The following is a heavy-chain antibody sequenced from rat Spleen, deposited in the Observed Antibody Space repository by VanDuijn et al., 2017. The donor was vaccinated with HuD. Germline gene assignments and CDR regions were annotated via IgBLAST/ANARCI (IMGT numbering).Heavy chain of an antibody. D-gene: IGHD1-10*01. V-gene: IGHV5S13*01. Sequence: EVQLVESGGGLVQPGRSLKLSCAPSGFTFSNYGMAWVRQAPTKGLEWVASIGTGGGNTYYRDSVKGRFTISRDNAKSTLYLQMDSLTSEDTATYYCTRGGNYDFDYWGHGVMVTVSS. CDR3: TRGGNYDFDY. CDR2: IGTGGGNT. J-gene: IGHJ2*01. CDR1: GFTFSNYG.